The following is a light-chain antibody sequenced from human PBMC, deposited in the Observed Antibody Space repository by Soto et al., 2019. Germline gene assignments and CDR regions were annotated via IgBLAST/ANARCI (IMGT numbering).Light chain of an antibody. Sequence: QTVVTQEPSFSVSPGGPVTLPCGLRSGSVSTSYYPSWYQQTPGQAPRTLIYSTDTRSSGVPDRFSGSILGNKAALTITGAQADDESSYYCVLYMPSGILVFGGGTKLTVL. CDR1: SGSVSTSYY. CDR2: STD. V-gene: IGLV8-61*01. CDR3: VLYMPSGILV. J-gene: IGLJ3*02.